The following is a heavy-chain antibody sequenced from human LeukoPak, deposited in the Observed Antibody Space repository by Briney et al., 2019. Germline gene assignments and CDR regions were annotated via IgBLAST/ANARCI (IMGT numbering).Heavy chain of an antibody. V-gene: IGHV5-51*01. J-gene: IGHJ5*02. CDR1: GYRFSANW. Sequence: GSLKISCQAFGYRFSANWIGWVRQMPGKGLEWMGIIYPADSDTKYSPSFQGQVTISADKSISTTYLQWSSLKASDSAIYYCARGVTRYNWFDPWGQGTLVTLS. CDR2: IYPADSDT. CDR3: ARGVTRYNWFDP. D-gene: IGHD4-23*01.